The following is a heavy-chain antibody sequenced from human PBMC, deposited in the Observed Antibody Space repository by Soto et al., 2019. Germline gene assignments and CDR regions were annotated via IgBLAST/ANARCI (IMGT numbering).Heavy chain of an antibody. CDR1: GGTFSTYT. J-gene: IGHJ5*02. V-gene: IGHV1-69*01. CDR3: ARSQDSSGYWNSCFDP. CDR2: IIPIFGTA. D-gene: IGHD3-22*01. Sequence: QVQLVQSGAGVKKPGSSVKVSCKSSGGTFSTYTLAWVRQAPGQGFEWVGGIIPIFGTANYPQKFKGRVTITADESTSTAYMELSSRRSEDTAVYYCARSQDSSGYWNSCFDPWGQGTLVTVSS.